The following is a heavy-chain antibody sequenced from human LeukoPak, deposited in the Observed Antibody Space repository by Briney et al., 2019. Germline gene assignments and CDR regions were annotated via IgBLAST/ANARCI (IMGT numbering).Heavy chain of an antibody. D-gene: IGHD2-2*01. J-gene: IGHJ6*03. CDR1: GDSISSTSYY. Sequence: PSQTLSLTCTVSGDSISSTSYYWTWIRQPAGKGLEWIGRIYTSGTINYNPSLKSRITISVDTSKNQFSLKLSSVTAVDTAVYYCARDRGRGLMLGRQYYYYNMDVWGKGTTVTVSS. V-gene: IGHV4-61*02. CDR2: IYTSGTI. CDR3: ARDRGRGLMLGRQYYYYNMDV.